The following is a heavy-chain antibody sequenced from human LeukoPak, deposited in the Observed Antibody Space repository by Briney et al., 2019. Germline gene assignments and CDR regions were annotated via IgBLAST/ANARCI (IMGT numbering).Heavy chain of an antibody. J-gene: IGHJ6*03. Sequence: GGSLRLSCAASGFTVISNYISWVRQAPGKGLEWVSVIYSGGSTYYADSVKGRFTISRDNSKNTLYLQMNSLKTEDTAVYYCTTDRSSSWSNEYYYYYMDVWGKGTTVTISS. CDR2: IYSGGST. V-gene: IGHV3-53*01. D-gene: IGHD6-13*01. CDR1: GFTVISNY. CDR3: TTDRSSSWSNEYYYYYMDV.